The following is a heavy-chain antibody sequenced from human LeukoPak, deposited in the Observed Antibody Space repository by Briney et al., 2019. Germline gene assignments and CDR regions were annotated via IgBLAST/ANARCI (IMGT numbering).Heavy chain of an antibody. D-gene: IGHD3-22*01. Sequence: SETLSLTCAVYGGSFSGYYWSWIRQPPGKGLEWIGEINHSGSTNYNPSLKSRVTISVDTSKNQFSLKLSSVTAADTAVYYCARGHRTYYYDSSGYYYRHWGQGTPVTVSS. CDR2: INHSGST. J-gene: IGHJ4*02. CDR1: GGSFSGYY. V-gene: IGHV4-34*01. CDR3: ARGHRTYYYDSSGYYYRH.